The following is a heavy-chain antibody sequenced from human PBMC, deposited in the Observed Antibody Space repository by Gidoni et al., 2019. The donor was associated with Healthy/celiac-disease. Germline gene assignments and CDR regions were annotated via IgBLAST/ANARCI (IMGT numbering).Heavy chain of an antibody. CDR2: IWYDGRNK. D-gene: IGHD3-10*01. V-gene: IGHV3-33*08. Sequence: QVQLVESGGGVFQPGRSLRLSCAAPGFTFSRYGMHCVRQAPGKGLEWVAVIWYDGRNKYYADSVKGRFTISRDNSKNTLYLQMNSLRAEDTAVYYCARDSYGSGIPMEMDAGLEAFDIWGQGTMVTVSS. CDR1: GFTFSRYG. J-gene: IGHJ3*02. CDR3: ARDSYGSGIPMEMDAGLEAFDI.